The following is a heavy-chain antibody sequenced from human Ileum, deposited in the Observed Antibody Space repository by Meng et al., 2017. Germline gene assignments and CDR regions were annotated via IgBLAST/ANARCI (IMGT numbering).Heavy chain of an antibody. CDR1: GGSFSGYY. CDR2: INHSGST. Sequence: QGQVRQWGAGLLKPSETLSLTCAVYGGSFSGYYWSWIRQPPGKGLEWIGEINHSGSTNYNPSLKSRVTISVDTSKNQFSLKLSSVTAADTAVYYCARGGHDSSGYYSFDYWGQGTLVAVSS. D-gene: IGHD3-22*01. J-gene: IGHJ4*02. V-gene: IGHV4-34*01. CDR3: ARGGHDSSGYYSFDY.